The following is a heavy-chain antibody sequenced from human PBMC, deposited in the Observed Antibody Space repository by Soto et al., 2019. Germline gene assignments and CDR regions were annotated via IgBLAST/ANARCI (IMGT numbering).Heavy chain of an antibody. J-gene: IGHJ3*02. V-gene: IGHV4-30-2*01. CDR2: IYESGRT. CDR1: GASISTGGYS. Sequence: SETLSLTCIVSGASISTGGYSWSWIRQPPGKGPEWIGYIYESGRTYYKPSLKSRVTISVDRSKNHFFLNLTSVTAADTAVYYCATYRKFFQIWGQGTKVTVSS. CDR3: ATYRKFFQI.